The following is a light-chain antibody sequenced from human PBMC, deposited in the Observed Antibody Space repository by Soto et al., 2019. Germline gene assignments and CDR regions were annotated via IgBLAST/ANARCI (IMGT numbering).Light chain of an antibody. CDR1: QSVRSY. Sequence: EIVLTQSPATLSLSPGERSTLAFSSSQSVRSYVAWYQQKPGQAPRLLIYDASNRATGIPARFSGSGSGTDFTLTISSLEPEDFAVYYCQQRSNWPLLTFGGGTKVDI. CDR2: DAS. V-gene: IGKV3-11*01. J-gene: IGKJ4*01. CDR3: QQRSNWPLLT.